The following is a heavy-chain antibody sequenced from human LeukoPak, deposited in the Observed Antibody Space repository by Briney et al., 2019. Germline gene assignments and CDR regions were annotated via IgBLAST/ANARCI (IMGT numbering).Heavy chain of an antibody. CDR3: AKERESYFEFDL. Sequence: GGSLRLSCAASEFSVGSNYMTWVRQAPGKGLEWVSLIYSGGSTYYADSVKGRFTISRDNSKNTLYLQMNSLRAEDTAIYYCAKERESYFEFDLWGQGTLVTVSS. CDR2: IYSGGST. D-gene: IGHD1-26*01. J-gene: IGHJ4*02. CDR1: EFSVGSNY. V-gene: IGHV3-66*01.